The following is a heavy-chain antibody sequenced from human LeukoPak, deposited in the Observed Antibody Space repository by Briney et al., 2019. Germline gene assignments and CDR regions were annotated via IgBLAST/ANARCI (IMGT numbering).Heavy chain of an antibody. CDR3: ARVWGSSGYYSDQKESDPLDY. CDR1: GGSISSYY. Sequence: SETLSLTCTVSGGSISSYYWSWIRQPPGKGLEWIGYIYYSGSTNYNPSLKSRATISVDTSKNQFSLKLSSVTAADTAVYYCARVWGSSGYYSDQKESDPLDYWGQGTLVTVSS. V-gene: IGHV4-59*01. D-gene: IGHD3-22*01. J-gene: IGHJ4*02. CDR2: IYYSGST.